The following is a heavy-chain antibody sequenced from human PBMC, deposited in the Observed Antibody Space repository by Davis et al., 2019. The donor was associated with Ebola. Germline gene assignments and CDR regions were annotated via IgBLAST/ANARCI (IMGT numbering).Heavy chain of an antibody. CDR1: GFTFSSYA. CDR3: ARAGLERYYFDY. CDR2: ISGSGGNT. J-gene: IGHJ4*02. Sequence: GESLKISCAASGFTFSSYAMSWVRQAPGKGLEWVSAISGSGGNTYYADSVKGRFTISRDNSKNTLYLQMNSLRAEDTAVYYCARAGLERYYFDYWGQGTLVTVSS. D-gene: IGHD1-1*01. V-gene: IGHV3-23*01.